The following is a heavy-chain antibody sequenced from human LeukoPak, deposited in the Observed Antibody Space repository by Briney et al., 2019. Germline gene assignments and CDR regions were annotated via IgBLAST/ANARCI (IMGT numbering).Heavy chain of an antibody. CDR2: ISYDGSNK. CDR1: GFTFSRYA. D-gene: IGHD2-15*01. V-gene: IGHV3-30*04. Sequence: QSGGSLRLSCAPSGFTFSRYAIHRVRDTPGKGLEWMAVISYDGSNKYYADSVKGRFTISRDNSKNTLYLQMNSLRAEDTAVYYCARDAGYCSGGSCYSPNYFDYWGQGTLVTVSS. CDR3: ARDAGYCSGGSCYSPNYFDY. J-gene: IGHJ4*02.